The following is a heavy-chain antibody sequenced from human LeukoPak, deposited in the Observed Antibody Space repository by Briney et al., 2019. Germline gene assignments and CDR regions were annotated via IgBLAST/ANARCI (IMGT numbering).Heavy chain of an antibody. V-gene: IGHV3-23*01. J-gene: IGHJ3*01. Sequence: GGSLRLSCIASGFTFSNYGMSWVRQAPGKGLEWVSIISGSGDRTLHADSVKGRFTVSRDNSKNTVYLQMNSLRAEDTAVYYCAKDLRNIRTLVDLQMVWGQGTLVIVSS. CDR3: AKDLRNIRTLVDLQMV. D-gene: IGHD2-8*02. CDR2: ISGSGDRT. CDR1: GFTFSNYG.